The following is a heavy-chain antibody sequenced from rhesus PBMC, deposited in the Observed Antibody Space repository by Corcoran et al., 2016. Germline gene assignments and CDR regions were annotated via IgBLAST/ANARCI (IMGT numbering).Heavy chain of an antibody. CDR1: GGSISDSYY. V-gene: IGHV4-92*01. CDR2: IYGSSGST. Sequence: QVQLQESGPGLVKPSETLSLTCTVSGGSISDSYYWSWIRQPPGKGREWMGRIYGSSGSTNDNPSLKSRVTISRDTSKNQFSLKRSAVTAADTAVYYCARKRYSSGWYAFDFWGQGLRVTVSS. J-gene: IGHJ3*01. CDR3: ARKRYSSGWYAFDF. D-gene: IGHD6-31*01.